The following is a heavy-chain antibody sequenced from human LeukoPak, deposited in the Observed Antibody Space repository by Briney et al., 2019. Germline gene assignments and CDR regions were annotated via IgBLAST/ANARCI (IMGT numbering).Heavy chain of an antibody. D-gene: IGHD2-15*01. CDR3: ARARLARYCSGGSCYDPGGFDY. Sequence: GASVKVSCKASGYTFTNYYMHWVRQAPGQGLEWMGIINPSGGSTSYAQKFQGRVTMTRDMSTSTVYMELSSLRSEDTAVYYCARARLARYCSGGSCYDPGGFDYWGQGTLVTVSS. CDR2: INPSGGST. V-gene: IGHV1-46*01. J-gene: IGHJ4*02. CDR1: GYTFTNYY.